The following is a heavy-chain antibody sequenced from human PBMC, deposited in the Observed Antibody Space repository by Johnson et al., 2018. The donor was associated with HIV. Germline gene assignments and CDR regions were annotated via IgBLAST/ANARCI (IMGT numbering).Heavy chain of an antibody. D-gene: IGHD2-8*01. Sequence: VQLVESGGGLVQPGGSLRLSCAASGFTVSSNYMSWVRQAPGKGLEWVSVLYSGGSPYYADSVKGRFTISRDNSKNTLYLQMNSLGAEDTAVYYCARLGLTDAFDIWGQGTMVTVSP. J-gene: IGHJ3*02. CDR2: LYSGGSP. CDR3: ARLGLTDAFDI. CDR1: GFTVSSNY. V-gene: IGHV3-66*01.